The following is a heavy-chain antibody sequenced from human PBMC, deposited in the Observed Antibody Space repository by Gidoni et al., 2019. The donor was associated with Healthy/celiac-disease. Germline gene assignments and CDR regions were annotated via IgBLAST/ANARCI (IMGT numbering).Heavy chain of an antibody. V-gene: IGHV3-7*01. CDR3: ARGYYYDSSGYFDY. CDR2: IKQDGIEK. CDR1: GFTFSSYW. J-gene: IGHJ4*02. D-gene: IGHD3-22*01. Sequence: EVQLVESGGGLVQPGGSLRLSCAASGFTFSSYWLSWVRQAPGKGLGWVANIKQDGIEKYYVDSVKGRFTISRDNAKNSLYLQMNSLRAEDTAVYYCARGYYYDSSGYFDYWGQGTLVTVSS.